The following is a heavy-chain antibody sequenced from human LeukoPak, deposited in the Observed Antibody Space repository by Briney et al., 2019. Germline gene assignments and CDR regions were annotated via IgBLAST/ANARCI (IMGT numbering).Heavy chain of an antibody. CDR1: GGTFSSYA. CDR3: AGLHSGYDRRGY. V-gene: IGHV1-69*06. CDR2: IIPIFGTA. J-gene: IGHJ4*02. Sequence: SVKVSCKASGGTFSSYAISWVRQAPGQGLEWMGGIIPIFGTANYAQKFQGRVTITADKSTSTAYMELSSLRSEDTAVYYCAGLHSGYDRRGYWGQGTLVTVSS. D-gene: IGHD5-12*01.